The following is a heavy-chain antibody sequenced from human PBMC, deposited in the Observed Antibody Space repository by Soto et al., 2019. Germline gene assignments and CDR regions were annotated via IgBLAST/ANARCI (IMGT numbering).Heavy chain of an antibody. J-gene: IGHJ4*02. D-gene: IGHD3-3*01. CDR2: INHSGST. V-gene: IGHV4-34*01. CDR1: GGSFSGYY. Sequence: PSENLSLTCAVYGGSFSGYYCSGIRQPPGKGLEWIGEINHSGSTNYNPSLKSRVTISVDTSKNQFSLKLSSVTAADTAVYYCARTYDFWSGYGVVGYWGQGTLVTVSS. CDR3: ARTYDFWSGYGVVGY.